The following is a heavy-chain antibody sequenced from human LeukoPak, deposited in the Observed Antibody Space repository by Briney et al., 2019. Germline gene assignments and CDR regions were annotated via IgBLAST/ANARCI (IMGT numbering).Heavy chain of an antibody. Sequence: SETLSLTCTVSGGSISSSSYYWGWIRQPPGKGLEWIGSIYYSGSTYYNPSLKSRVTISVDTSKNQFSLKLSSVTAADTAVYYCARPLHDYTLDAFDIWGQGTMVTVSS. D-gene: IGHD4-11*01. V-gene: IGHV4-39*01. J-gene: IGHJ3*02. CDR3: ARPLHDYTLDAFDI. CDR2: IYYSGST. CDR1: GGSISSSSYY.